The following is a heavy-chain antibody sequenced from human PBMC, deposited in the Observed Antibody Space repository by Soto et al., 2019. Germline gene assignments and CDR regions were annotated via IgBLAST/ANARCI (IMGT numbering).Heavy chain of an antibody. D-gene: IGHD1-26*01. CDR2: IKSKTDGGTT. CDR3: TAAGVGAILQDY. CDR1: GFTFSNAW. V-gene: IGHV3-15*01. Sequence: EVQLVESGGGLVKPGGSLRLSCAASGFTFSNAWMSWVRQAPGKGLEWVGRIKSKTDGGTTDYAAPVKGRFTISRDDSKNTLYLQMNSLKTEDTAVYYCTAAGVGAILQDYWGQGTLVTVSS. J-gene: IGHJ4*02.